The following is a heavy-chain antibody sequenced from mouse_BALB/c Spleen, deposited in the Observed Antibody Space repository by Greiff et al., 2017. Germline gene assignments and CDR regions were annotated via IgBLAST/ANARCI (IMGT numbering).Heavy chain of an antibody. CDR3: AAYYGSSYAYAMDY. D-gene: IGHD1-1*01. Sequence: VQLQQSGAELVKPGASVKLSCTASGFNIKDTYMHWVKQRPEQGLEWIGRIDPANGNTKYDPKFQGKATITADTSSNTAYLELSSLTSEDTAVYYCAAYYGSSYAYAMDYWGQGTSVTVSS. J-gene: IGHJ4*01. CDR1: GFNIKDTY. CDR2: IDPANGNT. V-gene: IGHV14-3*02.